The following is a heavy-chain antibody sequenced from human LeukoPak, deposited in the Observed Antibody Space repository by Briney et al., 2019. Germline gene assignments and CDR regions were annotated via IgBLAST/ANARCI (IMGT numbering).Heavy chain of an antibody. CDR1: GGTFSSYA. CDR3: ARGGLEMATITGDAFDI. D-gene: IGHD5-24*01. CDR2: IIPIFGTA. V-gene: IGHV1-69*05. Sequence: GASVKVSCKASGGTFSSYAISWVRQAPGQGLEWMGRIIPIFGTANYAQKFQGRVTITTDESTSTAYMELSSLRSEDTAVYYCARGGLEMATITGDAFDIWGQGTMVTMSS. J-gene: IGHJ3*02.